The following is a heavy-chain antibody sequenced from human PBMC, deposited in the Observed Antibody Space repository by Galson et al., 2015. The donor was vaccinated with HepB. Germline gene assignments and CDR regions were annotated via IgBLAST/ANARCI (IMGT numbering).Heavy chain of an antibody. D-gene: IGHD4-17*01. CDR3: AKLGATTVTTFDY. Sequence: SLRLSCAASGFTFSSYGMHWVRQAPGKGLEWVAVISYDGSNKYYADSVKGRFTISRDNSKNTLYLQMNSLRAEDTAVYYCAKLGATTVTTFDYWGQGTLVTVSS. CDR2: ISYDGSNK. J-gene: IGHJ4*02. CDR1: GFTFSSYG. V-gene: IGHV3-30*18.